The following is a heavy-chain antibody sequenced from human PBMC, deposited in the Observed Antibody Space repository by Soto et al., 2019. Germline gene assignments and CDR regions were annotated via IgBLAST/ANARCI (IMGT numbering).Heavy chain of an antibody. CDR2: ISGSGGST. V-gene: IGHV3-23*01. J-gene: IGHJ4*02. D-gene: IGHD3-22*01. CDR3: AKEGSGYYYGY. Sequence: PVGSLRLSCAASGFTFSNYAMSWVRQAPGKGLEWVSAISGSGGSTYSADSVKGRFTIPRDISKNTLYLQMNSLRAEDTAVYYCAKEGSGYYYGYWGQGTLVTVPQ. CDR1: GFTFSNYA.